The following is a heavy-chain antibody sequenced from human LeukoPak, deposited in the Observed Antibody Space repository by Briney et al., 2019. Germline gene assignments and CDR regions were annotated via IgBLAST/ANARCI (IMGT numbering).Heavy chain of an antibody. CDR3: ARDGDSTVDFDY. CDR1: GFSFSNYW. D-gene: IGHD1-14*01. V-gene: IGHV3-74*01. CDR2: IDFDGTDT. J-gene: IGHJ4*02. Sequence: GGSLRLSCAASGFSFSNYWMHWVRQAPGKGLVWVSRIDFDGTDTVYADSLKGRFTISRDNAKDTLYLQMNSLKAEDTAVYYCARDGDSTVDFDYWGKGTLVTVSS.